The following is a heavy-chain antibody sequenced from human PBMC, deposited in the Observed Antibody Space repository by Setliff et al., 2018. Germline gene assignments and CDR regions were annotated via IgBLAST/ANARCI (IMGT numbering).Heavy chain of an antibody. CDR3: ARLEKDYGDHVRKSLDY. J-gene: IGHJ4*02. D-gene: IGHD4-17*01. CDR2: INPTGGRT. CDR1: GFILTTYY. V-gene: IGHV1-46*01. Sequence: GASVKVSCKASGFILTTYYIHWIRQAPGQGLEWMGRINPTGGRTTYAQKFQGRVTVTRDTSTSTVYMELSSLRSEDTAMYYCARLEKDYGDHVRKSLDYWGQGTLVTVSS.